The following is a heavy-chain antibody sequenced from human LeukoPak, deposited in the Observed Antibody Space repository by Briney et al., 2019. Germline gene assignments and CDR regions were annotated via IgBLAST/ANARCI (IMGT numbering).Heavy chain of an antibody. Sequence: PSQTLSLTCAVSGGSISSGGYSWSWIRQPPGKGLEWIGYIYHSGSTYYNPSLKSRVTISVDRSKNQFSLKLSSVTAADTAVYYCARVSSAVPFYGMDVWGQGTTVTVSS. CDR3: ARVSSAVPFYGMDV. J-gene: IGHJ6*02. CDR2: IYHSGST. CDR1: GGSISSGGYS. V-gene: IGHV4-30-2*01. D-gene: IGHD6-19*01.